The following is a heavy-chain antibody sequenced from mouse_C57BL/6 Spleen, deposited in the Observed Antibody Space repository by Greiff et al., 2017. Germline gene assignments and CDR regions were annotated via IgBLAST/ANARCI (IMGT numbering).Heavy chain of an antibody. CDR2: ISDGGSYT. CDR1: GFTFSSYA. Sequence: EVKVVESGGGLVKPGGSLKLSCAASGFTFSSYAMSWVRQTPEKRLEWVATISDGGSYTYYPDNVKGRFTISRDNAKNNLYLQMSHLKSEDTAMYYCARDLDYYAFDYWGQGTTLTVSS. D-gene: IGHD1-1*01. CDR3: ARDLDYYAFDY. V-gene: IGHV5-4*01. J-gene: IGHJ2*01.